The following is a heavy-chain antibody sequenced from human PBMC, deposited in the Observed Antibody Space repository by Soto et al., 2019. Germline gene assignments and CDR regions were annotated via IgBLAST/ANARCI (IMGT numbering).Heavy chain of an antibody. CDR2: ISGSGDST. J-gene: IGHJ6*02. V-gene: IGHV3-23*01. D-gene: IGHD6-19*01. Sequence: EVQLLESGGGLVQPGGSLRLSCAASGFTFSSYAMSWVRQAPGKGLEWVSVISGSGDSTYYADSVKGRFTISRDNSKNTLYLQMNSLRAEDTAVYYCANGEEQWLEYRPYYYYGLDVWGQGTTVTVSS. CDR1: GFTFSSYA. CDR3: ANGEEQWLEYRPYYYYGLDV.